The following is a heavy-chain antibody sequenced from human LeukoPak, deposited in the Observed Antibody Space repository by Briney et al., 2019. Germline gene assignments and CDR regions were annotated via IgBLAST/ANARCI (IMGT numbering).Heavy chain of an antibody. CDR2: MYYSGST. D-gene: IGHD3-22*01. Sequence: TLSLTCTVSGGSISSGDYYWSWIRQPPGKGLEWIAYMYYSGSTYYNPSLKSRVTMSADTPKNQLSLKLSSVTAADTAVYYCARPYYYDSRIDPWGQGILVTVSS. CDR1: GGSISSGDYY. V-gene: IGHV4-30-4*01. CDR3: ARPYYYDSRIDP. J-gene: IGHJ5*02.